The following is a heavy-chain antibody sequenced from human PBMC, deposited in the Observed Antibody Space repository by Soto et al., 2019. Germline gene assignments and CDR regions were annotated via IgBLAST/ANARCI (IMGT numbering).Heavy chain of an antibody. J-gene: IGHJ4*02. V-gene: IGHV4-31*03. CDR1: GASINSGSYY. CDR2: IFYIGST. Sequence: QVQLQESGPGLVMPSQTLSLTCSVSGASINSGSYYWSWVRQYPGKGLEWIGYIFYIGSTYYNPSLKSRVTISMDTSKNQFSLRLKSVTAADTAFYYCARSGSFVHDYWGQGTLVTVSS. CDR3: ARSGSFVHDY. D-gene: IGHD1-26*01.